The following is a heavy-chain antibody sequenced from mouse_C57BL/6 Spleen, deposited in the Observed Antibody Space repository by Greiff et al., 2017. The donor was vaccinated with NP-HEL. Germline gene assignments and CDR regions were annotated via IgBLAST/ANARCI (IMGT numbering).Heavy chain of an antibody. D-gene: IGHD1-1*01. V-gene: IGHV5-17*01. CDR2: ISSGSSTI. CDR1: GFTFSDYG. J-gene: IGHJ4*01. Sequence: DVKLVESGGGLVKPGGSLKLSCAASGFTFSDYGMHWVRQAPEKGLEWVAYISSGSSTIYYADTVKGRFTISRDNDKNTLFLQMTSLRSEDTAMYYCARGFYYYGSKYYAMDYWGQGTSVTVSS. CDR3: ARGFYYYGSKYYAMDY.